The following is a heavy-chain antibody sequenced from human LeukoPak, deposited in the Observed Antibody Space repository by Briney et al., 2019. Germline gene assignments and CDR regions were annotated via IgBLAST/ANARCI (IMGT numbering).Heavy chain of an antibody. J-gene: IGHJ4*02. CDR2: ISGSGGFT. Sequence: PGGSLRLSCAASGFTFSSYSMSWVRQAPGKGLEWVSAISGSGGFTYYADSVKGRFTVSRDNSKNTLYLQMNSLRAEDTAVYYCAKDRFGCSSTSCYSLDYWGQGTLVTVSS. CDR3: AKDRFGCSSTSCYSLDY. D-gene: IGHD2-2*01. CDR1: GFTFSSYS. V-gene: IGHV3-23*01.